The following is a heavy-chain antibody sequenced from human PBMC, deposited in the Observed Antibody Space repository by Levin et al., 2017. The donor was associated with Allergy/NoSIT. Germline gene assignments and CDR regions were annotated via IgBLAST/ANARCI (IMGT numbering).Heavy chain of an antibody. J-gene: IGHJ5*02. V-gene: IGHV4-31*03. D-gene: IGHD6-6*01. CDR3: ARVGEEYSSSFDWFDP. Sequence: SQTLSLTCTVSGGSISSGGYYWSWIRQHPGKGLEWIGFIYYSGRSYYNPSLKSRVTISVDTSKNQFSLKLSSVTAADTAVYYCARVGEEYSSSFDWFDPWGQGTLVTVSS. CDR2: IYYSGRS. CDR1: GGSISSGGYY.